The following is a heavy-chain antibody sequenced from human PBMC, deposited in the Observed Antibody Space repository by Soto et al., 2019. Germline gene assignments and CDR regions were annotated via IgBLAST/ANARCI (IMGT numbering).Heavy chain of an antibody. D-gene: IGHD3-22*01. CDR1: GFTFSSYA. CDR2: ISGSGGST. J-gene: IGHJ3*02. Sequence: EVQLLESGGGLVQPGGSLRLSCAASGFTFSSYAMSWVRQAPGKGLEWVSAISGSGGSTYYADSVKGRFTISRDNSKNTLYMQMNSLRAEDTAVYYCANHSPKTYDSSGWDAFDIWGQGTMVTVSS. CDR3: ANHSPKTYDSSGWDAFDI. V-gene: IGHV3-23*01.